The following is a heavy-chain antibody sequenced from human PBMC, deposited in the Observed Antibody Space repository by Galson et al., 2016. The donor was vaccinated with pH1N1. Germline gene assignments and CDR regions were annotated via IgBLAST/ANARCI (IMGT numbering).Heavy chain of an antibody. D-gene: IGHD4-11*01. CDR1: GFSLANARMG. V-gene: IGHV2-26*01. CDR2: IFSNDEK. J-gene: IGHJ2*01. Sequence: PALVKPTQTLTLTCTVSGFSLANARMGVSWIRQPPGKALEWLARIFSNDEKSYRPSLKSRLTIHKDTSENQVILTLTNMDPVDTATYFCARITEYDYTDYAAFCYFDLWGPGTLVTVSS. CDR3: ARITEYDYTDYAAFCYFDL.